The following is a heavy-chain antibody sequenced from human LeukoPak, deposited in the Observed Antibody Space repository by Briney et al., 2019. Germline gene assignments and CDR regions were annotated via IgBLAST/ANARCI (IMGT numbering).Heavy chain of an antibody. CDR3: AGGRVTTLYSDY. J-gene: IGHJ4*02. Sequence: SSETLSLTCSVSGGSISSGGYYWSRIRQPPGKGLEWIGYIYHSRSTYYNPSLKSRVTISVDTSKNQFSLKLSSVTAADTAVYYCAGGRVTTLYSDYWGQGTLVTVSS. V-gene: IGHV4-30-4*08. D-gene: IGHD4-17*01. CDR1: GGSISSGGYY. CDR2: IYHSRST.